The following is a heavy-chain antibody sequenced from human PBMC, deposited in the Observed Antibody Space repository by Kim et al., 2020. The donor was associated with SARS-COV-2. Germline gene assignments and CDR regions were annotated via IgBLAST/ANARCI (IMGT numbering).Heavy chain of an antibody. V-gene: IGHV3-64D*09. CDR2: LISNGGKI. CDR3: VKGWESYCDSRADC. J-gene: IGHJ4*02. CDR1: GFSFSSFA. Sequence: GGSLRLSCSASGFSFSSFAMHWVRQAPGKGLEFVSSLISNGGKIFYADSLKGRFTIARDNSQNTLYLQMSSLRAEDPAVYYCVKGWESYCDSRADCWGQG. D-gene: IGHD3-16*01.